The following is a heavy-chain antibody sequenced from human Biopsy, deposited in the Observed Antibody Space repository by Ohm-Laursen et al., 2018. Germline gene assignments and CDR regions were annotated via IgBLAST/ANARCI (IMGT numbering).Heavy chain of an antibody. CDR3: AEGDWIYFVDS. CDR2: IDGAGSFI. CDR1: DFTFSGYA. J-gene: IGHJ1*01. V-gene: IGHV3-23*03. D-gene: IGHD2-21*02. Sequence: SLRLSCAAPDFTFSGYAMSWVRQPPGKGLEWVAGIDGAGSFIYYADSVKGRFTIFRDNPQNTVWLEMSSLRVEDTAVYYCAEGDWIYFVDSWGQGVPVAVSS.